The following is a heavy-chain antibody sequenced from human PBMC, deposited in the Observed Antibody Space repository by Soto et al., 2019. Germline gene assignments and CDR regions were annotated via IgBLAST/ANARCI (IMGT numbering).Heavy chain of an antibody. D-gene: IGHD2-15*01. CDR1: GGSISSYY. CDR3: ARLRYCSGGSCYSFDS. J-gene: IGHJ4*02. Sequence: QVQLQESGPGLVKPSETLSLTCTVSGGSISSYYWSWIRQPPGKGLEWIGYIYYSGSTNYNPSLKSRVTISVDTSMIRFSLKLRSVTAAYTAVYYCARLRYCSGGSCYSFDSWGQGPLVTVSS. V-gene: IGHV4-59*08. CDR2: IYYSGST.